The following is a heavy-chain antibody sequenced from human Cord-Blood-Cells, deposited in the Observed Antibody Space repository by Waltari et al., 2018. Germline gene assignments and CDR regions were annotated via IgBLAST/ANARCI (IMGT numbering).Heavy chain of an antibody. D-gene: IGHD6-6*01. CDR3: ARAIYYSSSSGDYYYYMDV. V-gene: IGHV1-69*01. Sequence: VPLVQSGAEVKKPGSSVKASCTASGGTFRSYALNWVRQAPGHGLEWMGGIIPILGTGNYAQKFQGRVTITADESTSTAYMELSSLRSEDTAVYYWARAIYYSSSSGDYYYYMDVWGKGTTVTVS. J-gene: IGHJ6*03. CDR2: IIPILGTG. CDR1: GGTFRSYA.